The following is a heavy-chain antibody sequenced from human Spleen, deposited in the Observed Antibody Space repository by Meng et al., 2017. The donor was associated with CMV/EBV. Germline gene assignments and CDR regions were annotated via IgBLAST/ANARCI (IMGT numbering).Heavy chain of an antibody. CDR2: IYYSGST. V-gene: IGHV4-39*07. D-gene: IGHD6-13*01. J-gene: IGHJ4*02. CDR1: GGSISSSSYY. CDR3: ASIAAAGTAIVY. Sequence: QLQRQGSGPGLVKPSETLSLTCTVSGGSISSSSYYWGWIRQPPGKGLEWIGSIYYSGSTYYNPSLKSRVTISVDTSKNQFSLKLSSVTAADTAVYYCASIAAAGTAIVYWGQGTLVTVSS.